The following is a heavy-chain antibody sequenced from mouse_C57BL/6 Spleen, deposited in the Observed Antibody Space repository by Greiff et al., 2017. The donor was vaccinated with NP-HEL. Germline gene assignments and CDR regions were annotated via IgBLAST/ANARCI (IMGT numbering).Heavy chain of an antibody. CDR1: GYSFTGYY. D-gene: IGHD2-3*01. V-gene: IGHV1-42*01. J-gene: IGHJ2*01. CDR2: INPSTGGT. Sequence: VQLKESGPELVKPGASVKISCKASGYSFTGYYMNWVKQSPEKSLEWIGEINPSTGGTTYNQKFKAKATLTVDKSSSTAYMQLKSLTSEDSAVYYCARKENDGYYFDYWGQGTTLTVSS. CDR3: ARKENDGYYFDY.